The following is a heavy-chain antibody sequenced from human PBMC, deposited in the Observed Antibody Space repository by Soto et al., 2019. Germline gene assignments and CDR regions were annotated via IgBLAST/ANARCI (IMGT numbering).Heavy chain of an antibody. V-gene: IGHV3-23*03. J-gene: IGHJ6*02. CDR3: ARDLTGYAMDV. CDR2: ISNSGSST. D-gene: IGHD2-2*01. CDR1: GFPFRNFA. Sequence: PGGSLRLSCVASGFPFRNFAMAWVRQAPGKGLEWVSIISNSGSSTYHGDSVKGRFTTSRDNSKGTLSLHMRGVRIDDTAVYFCARDLTGYAMDVWGQGTTVTVSS.